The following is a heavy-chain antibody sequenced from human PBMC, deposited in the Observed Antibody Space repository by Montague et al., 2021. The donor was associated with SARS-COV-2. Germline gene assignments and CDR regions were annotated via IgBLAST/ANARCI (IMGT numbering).Heavy chain of an antibody. Sequence: SETLSLTCTVSGGSISSSSYYWGWIRQPPRKGLEWIGSIYYSGSTYYNPSLKSRVTISVDTSKNQFSLKPSSVTAADTAVYYCAGRSSTMVRGVVDYYGMDVWGQGTTVTVSS. J-gene: IGHJ6*02. CDR2: IYYSGST. D-gene: IGHD3-10*01. CDR1: GGSISSSSYY. V-gene: IGHV4-39*01. CDR3: AGRSSTMVRGVVDYYGMDV.